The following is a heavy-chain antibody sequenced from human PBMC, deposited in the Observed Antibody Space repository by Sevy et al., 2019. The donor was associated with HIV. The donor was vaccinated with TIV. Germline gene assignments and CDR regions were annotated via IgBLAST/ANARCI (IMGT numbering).Heavy chain of an antibody. CDR2: ISGSGNTI. Sequence: GGFLRLSCAASGFTFNSYDMNWVRRAPGKGLEWISYISGSGNTIYYADSVKGRFTISRDNAKKSLSLQMNSLRAEDTAVYYCSRDLRLSGIYRSDYWGQGTLVTVSS. CDR3: SRDLRLSGIYRSDY. J-gene: IGHJ4*02. D-gene: IGHD1-26*01. V-gene: IGHV3-48*03. CDR1: GFTFNSYD.